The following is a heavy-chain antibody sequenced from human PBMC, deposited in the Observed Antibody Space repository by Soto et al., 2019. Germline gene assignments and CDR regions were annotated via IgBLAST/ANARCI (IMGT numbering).Heavy chain of an antibody. J-gene: IGHJ5*02. CDR2: IYYSGST. Sequence: SETLSLTCTVSGGSISSSSYYWGWIRQPPGKGLEWIGSIYYSGSTYYNPSLKSRVTISVDTSKNQFSLKLSSVTAADTAVYYCARGSQSPYYDILTGYYNWFDPWGQGTLVTVSS. D-gene: IGHD3-9*01. CDR1: GGSISSSSYY. V-gene: IGHV4-39*07. CDR3: ARGSQSPYYDILTGYYNWFDP.